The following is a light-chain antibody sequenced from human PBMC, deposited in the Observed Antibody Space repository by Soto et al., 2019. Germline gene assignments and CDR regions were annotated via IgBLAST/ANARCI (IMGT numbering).Light chain of an antibody. CDR3: QQYYSFPLT. V-gene: IGKV1D-8*01. Sequence: VIGMTQSPSLLSASAGDRVTISCRISQGISSYLAWYQQKPGKAPELLIYAASTLQSGVPSRYSGSGSGTDFTLTISCLQSEDFATYYCQQYYSFPLTFGGGTKVDIK. CDR1: QGISSY. J-gene: IGKJ4*01. CDR2: AAS.